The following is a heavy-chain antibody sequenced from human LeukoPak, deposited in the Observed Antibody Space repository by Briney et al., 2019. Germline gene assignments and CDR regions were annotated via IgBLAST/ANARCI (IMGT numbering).Heavy chain of an antibody. CDR2: IIPIFGTA. V-gene: IGHV1-69*06. CDR1: GGTFSSYA. Sequence: EASVKVSCKASGGTFSSYAISWVRQAPGQGLEWMGGIIPIFGTANYAQKFQGRVTITADKSTSTAYMELSSLRSEDTAVYYCARDPTYSGGTIFDYWGQGTLVTVSS. J-gene: IGHJ4*02. D-gene: IGHD1-26*01. CDR3: ARDPTYSGGTIFDY.